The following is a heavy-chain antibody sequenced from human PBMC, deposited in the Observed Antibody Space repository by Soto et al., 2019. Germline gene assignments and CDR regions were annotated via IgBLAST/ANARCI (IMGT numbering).Heavy chain of an antibody. CDR3: ARLGIVGPTSAFDI. D-gene: IGHD1-26*01. CDR1: GFTFSSYG. Sequence: GGSLRLSCAASGFTFSSYGMNWVRQAPGKGLEWVSYISSSGSTIYYADSVKGRFTISRDNAKNSLYLQMNSLRAEDTAVYYCARLGIVGPTSAFDIWGQGTMVTVSS. CDR2: ISSSGSTI. V-gene: IGHV3-48*03. J-gene: IGHJ3*02.